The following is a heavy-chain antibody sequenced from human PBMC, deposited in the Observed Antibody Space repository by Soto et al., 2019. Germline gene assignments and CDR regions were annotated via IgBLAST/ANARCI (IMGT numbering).Heavy chain of an antibody. J-gene: IGHJ4*02. CDR2: IYPGDSDT. CDR1: GYSFTSYW. Sequence: PGESLKISCKGSGYSFTSYWIGWVRQMPGKGLEWMGIIYPGDSDTRYSPSFQGQVTISADKSISTAYLQWSSLKASDTAIYFCARLRPYTSSWYGGYFDYWGQGTLVTVSS. D-gene: IGHD6-13*01. V-gene: IGHV5-51*01. CDR3: ARLRPYTSSWYGGYFDY.